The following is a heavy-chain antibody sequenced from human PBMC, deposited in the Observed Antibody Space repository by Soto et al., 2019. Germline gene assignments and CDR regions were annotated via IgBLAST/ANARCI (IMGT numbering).Heavy chain of an antibody. Sequence: SETLSLTCTVSGDSVNSGTYYWSWIRQPPGKGLEWIGYIYNSGTTKYNPSLKSRVTISVDTSKNQFSLNLSSVTAADTAVYFCARASITPRLFMYPFDYWGQGTLVTV. J-gene: IGHJ4*02. D-gene: IGHD6-6*01. CDR1: GDSVNSGTYY. CDR2: IYNSGTT. CDR3: ARASITPRLFMYPFDY. V-gene: IGHV4-61*01.